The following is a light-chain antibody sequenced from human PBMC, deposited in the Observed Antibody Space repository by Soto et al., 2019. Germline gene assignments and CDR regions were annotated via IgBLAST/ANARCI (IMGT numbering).Light chain of an antibody. Sequence: EIVLTQSPATLSLSPGERATLSCRASQSVSSYLAWYQQKPGQSPRLLIYDASNRATGIPARFSGSGSGTDFTLTISSLEPEDFAVYYCQQRSNWRWLTFGGGTKV. J-gene: IGKJ4*01. CDR2: DAS. CDR1: QSVSSY. CDR3: QQRSNWRWLT. V-gene: IGKV3-11*01.